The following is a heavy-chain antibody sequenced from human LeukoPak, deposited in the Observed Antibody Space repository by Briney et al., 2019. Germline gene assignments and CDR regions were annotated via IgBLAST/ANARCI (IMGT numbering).Heavy chain of an antibody. CDR3: AKEDFRDHTTGFDS. J-gene: IGHJ5*01. V-gene: IGHV3-23*01. CDR2: ISGSGGT. CDR1: GFTFSSYA. D-gene: IGHD1-1*01. Sequence: GGSLRLSCAASGFTFSSYAVSWVRQAPGRGLEWVSAISGSGGTYYIASVKGRFIVSRDNSRNTLYLQLNSLRAEDTAIYYCAKEDFRDHTTGFDSWGQETLVTVSS.